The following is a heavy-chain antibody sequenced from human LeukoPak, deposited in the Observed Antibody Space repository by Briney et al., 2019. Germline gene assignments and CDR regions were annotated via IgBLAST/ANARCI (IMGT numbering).Heavy chain of an antibody. CDR1: GYTFTSYG. J-gene: IGHJ2*01. V-gene: IGHV1-18*01. CDR2: ISAYNGNT. D-gene: IGHD3-22*01. Sequence: ASVKVSCKASGYTFTSYGISWARQAPGQGLEWMGWISAYNGNTNYAQKLQGRVTMTTDTSTSTAYMELRSLRSDDTAVYYCARDWALYYYDSSGSNWYFDLWGRGTLVTVSS. CDR3: ARDWALYYYDSSGSNWYFDL.